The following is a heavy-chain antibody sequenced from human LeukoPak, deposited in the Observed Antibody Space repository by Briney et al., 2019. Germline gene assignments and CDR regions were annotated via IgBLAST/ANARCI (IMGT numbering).Heavy chain of an antibody. CDR2: IYPGDSDT. V-gene: IGHV5-51*01. Sequence: AGESLKISCKGSGYSFTSYWIGWVRQMPGKGLEWMGIIYPGDSDTRYSPSFQGQVTISADKSISTAYLQWSSLKASDTAMYYCARMSGYCSGGSCYSVFDYYYYMDVWGKGTTVTVSS. D-gene: IGHD2-15*01. CDR1: GYSFTSYW. J-gene: IGHJ6*03. CDR3: ARMSGYCSGGSCYSVFDYYYYMDV.